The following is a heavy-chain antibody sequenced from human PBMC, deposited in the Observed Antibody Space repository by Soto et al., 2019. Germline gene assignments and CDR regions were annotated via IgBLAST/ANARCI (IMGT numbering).Heavy chain of an antibody. J-gene: IGHJ6*02. CDR2: ISYDGSNK. V-gene: IGHV3-30*18. Sequence: PGGSLRLSCAASGFTFSSYGMHWVRQAPGKGLEWVAVISYDGSNKYYADSVKGRFTISRDNSKNTLYLQMNSLRAEDTAVYYCAKSDLTYYDFWSGYYTGYYYGMDVWGQGTTVTVSS. CDR1: GFTFSSYG. D-gene: IGHD3-3*01. CDR3: AKSDLTYYDFWSGYYTGYYYGMDV.